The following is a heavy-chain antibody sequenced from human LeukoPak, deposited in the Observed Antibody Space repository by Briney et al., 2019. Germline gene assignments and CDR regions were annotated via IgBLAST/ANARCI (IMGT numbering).Heavy chain of an antibody. CDR3: AKLDREYESDGYRH. CDR1: GYTFTSYG. D-gene: IGHD3-22*01. CDR2: INPNSGGT. J-gene: IGHJ1*01. Sequence: GASVKVSCKASGYTFTSYGISWVRQAPGQGLEWMGWINPNSGGTNYAQKFQGRVTMTRDTSISTAYMELSRLRSDDTAVYYCAKLDREYESDGYRHWGQGTLVTVSS. V-gene: IGHV1-2*02.